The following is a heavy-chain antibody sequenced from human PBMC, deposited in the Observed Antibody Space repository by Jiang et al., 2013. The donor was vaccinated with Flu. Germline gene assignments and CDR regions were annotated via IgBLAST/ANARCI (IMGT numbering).Heavy chain of an antibody. CDR3: ARVRYYYDSSGPPIGAFDI. V-gene: IGHV3-21*01. J-gene: IGHJ3*02. Sequence: VQLVESGGGLVKPGGSLRLSCAASGFTFSSYSMNWVRQAPGKGLEWVSSISSSSSYIYYADSVKGRFTISRDNAKNSLYLQMNSLRAEDTAVYYCARVRYYYDSSGPPIGAFDIWGQGTMVTVSS. D-gene: IGHD3-22*01. CDR1: GFTFSSYS. CDR2: ISSSSSYI.